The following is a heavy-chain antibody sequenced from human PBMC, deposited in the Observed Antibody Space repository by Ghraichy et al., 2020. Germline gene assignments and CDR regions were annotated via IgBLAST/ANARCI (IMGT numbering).Heavy chain of an antibody. Sequence: SETLSLTCAVYGGSFSGYYWSWIRQPPGKGLEWIGEINHSGSTNYNPSLKSRVTISVDTSKNQFSLKLSSVTAADTAVYYCARGATGRSITMVRGVKTGQGGSSCRFDPWGQGTLVTVSS. CDR2: INHSGST. D-gene: IGHD3-10*01. CDR3: ARGATGRSITMVRGVKTGQGGSSCRFDP. CDR1: GGSFSGYY. V-gene: IGHV4-34*01. J-gene: IGHJ5*02.